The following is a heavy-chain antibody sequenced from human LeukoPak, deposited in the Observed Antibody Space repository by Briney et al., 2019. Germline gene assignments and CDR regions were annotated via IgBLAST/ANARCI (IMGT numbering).Heavy chain of an antibody. CDR1: GFSFSRYW. CDR2: ITSSSSTI. D-gene: IGHD3-22*01. V-gene: IGHV3-48*01. J-gene: IGHJ4*02. CDR3: ARSGYYYPFDY. Sequence: GGSLRLSCAASGFSFSRYWMHWVRQGPGKGLEWVSYITSSSSTIYYADSVKGRFTISRDNAKNSLFLQMNSLRAEDTAVYYCARSGYYYPFDYWGQGTLVTVSS.